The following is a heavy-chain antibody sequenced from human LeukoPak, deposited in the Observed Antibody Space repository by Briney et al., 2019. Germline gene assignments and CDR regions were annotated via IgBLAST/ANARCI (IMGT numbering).Heavy chain of an antibody. Sequence: SETLSLTCTVSGGSISSGDYYWSWIRQPPGKGLEWIGYIYYSGSTYYNPSLKSQVTISVDTSKNQFSLKLSSVTAADTAVYYCARGSIFGVVITSNWFDPWGQGTLVTVSS. J-gene: IGHJ5*02. D-gene: IGHD3-3*01. CDR2: IYYSGST. CDR1: GGSISSGDYY. CDR3: ARGSIFGVVITSNWFDP. V-gene: IGHV4-30-4*08.